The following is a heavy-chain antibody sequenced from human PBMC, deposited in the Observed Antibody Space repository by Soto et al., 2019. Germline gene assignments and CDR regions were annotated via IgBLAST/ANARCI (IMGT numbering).Heavy chain of an antibody. CDR2: IYSGGST. V-gene: IGHV3-53*02. Sequence: EVQLVETGGGLIQPGGSLRLSCAASGFTVSRNYMSWVRQAPGKGLEWVSVIYSGGSTYYADSVKGRFTISRDNSKNTLYLQMNCLRAEDTAVYYCARDRVSSAYYYYYYGMDVWGQGTTVTVSS. CDR3: ARDRVSSAYYYYYYGMDV. J-gene: IGHJ6*02. D-gene: IGHD3-22*01. CDR1: GFTVSRNY.